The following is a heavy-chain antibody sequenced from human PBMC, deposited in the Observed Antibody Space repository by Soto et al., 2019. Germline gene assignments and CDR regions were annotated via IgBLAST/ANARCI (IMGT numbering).Heavy chain of an antibody. J-gene: IGHJ5*02. Sequence: QVQLVQSGAEVKQPGASVTVSCKTSGYTFTDHGINWVRQAPGQALEWMGWVSSYNGNTNYAYDLKDRVIMTADTSTSTAYMDLRNLRSDDTALYYCAREREGSYSPADLWGQETLVTVAS. CDR1: GYTFTDHG. D-gene: IGHD2-21*01. CDR2: VSSYNGNT. CDR3: AREREGSYSPADL. V-gene: IGHV1-18*01.